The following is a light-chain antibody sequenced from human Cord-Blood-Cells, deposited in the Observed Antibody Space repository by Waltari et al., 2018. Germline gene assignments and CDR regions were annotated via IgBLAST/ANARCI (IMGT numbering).Light chain of an antibody. CDR2: DAS. CDR3: QQRSNWPT. J-gene: IGKJ4*01. Sequence: EIVLTQSPATLSLSPGERATLSCRAKQGVSSYLAWYQQKPGQAPSLLIYDASNRATGIPARFSGSGSGTDFTLTISSLEPEDFAVYYCQQRSNWPTFGGGTKVEIK. V-gene: IGKV3-11*01. CDR1: QGVSSY.